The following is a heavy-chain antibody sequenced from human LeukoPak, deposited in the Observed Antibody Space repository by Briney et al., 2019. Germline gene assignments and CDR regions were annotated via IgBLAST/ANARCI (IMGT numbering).Heavy chain of an antibody. CDR1: GFAFNDYA. J-gene: IGHJ4*02. D-gene: IGHD2-21*02. CDR3: AKDCGGDCYAPDY. Sequence: GGSLRLSCAASGFAFNDYAMHWVRQAPGKGLEWVAVISYDGSNKYYADSVKGRITISRDNSKNTLYLQMNSLRADDTAVYYCAKDCGGDCYAPDYWGQGTLVTVSS. V-gene: IGHV3-30-3*02. CDR2: ISYDGSNK.